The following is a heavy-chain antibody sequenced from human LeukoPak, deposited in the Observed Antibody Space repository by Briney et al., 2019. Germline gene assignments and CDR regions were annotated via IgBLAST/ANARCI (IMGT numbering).Heavy chain of an antibody. Sequence: GASVKVSCKASGYTFTSYDINWVRQATGQGLEWMGWINTNTGNPTYAQGFTGRFVFSLDTSVSTAYLQISSLKAEDTAVYYCARARSGWTSDAFDIWGQGTMVTVSS. CDR3: ARARSGWTSDAFDI. V-gene: IGHV7-4-1*02. J-gene: IGHJ3*02. D-gene: IGHD6-19*01. CDR2: INTNTGNP. CDR1: GYTFTSYD.